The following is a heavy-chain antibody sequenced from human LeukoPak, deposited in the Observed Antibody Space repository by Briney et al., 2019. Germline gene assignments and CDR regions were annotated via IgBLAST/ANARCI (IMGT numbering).Heavy chain of an antibody. J-gene: IGHJ4*02. V-gene: IGHV3-74*01. CDR2: INSDGRTT. D-gene: IGHD3-22*01. Sequence: GGSLRLSCAASGFTFSSYAMSWVRQAPGKGLVWVSRINSDGRTTTYADSVKGRFTISRDNAKNTLYLQMNSLRAEDTAVYYCAMIKEGWGQGTLVTVSS. CDR3: AMIKEG. CDR1: GFTFSSYA.